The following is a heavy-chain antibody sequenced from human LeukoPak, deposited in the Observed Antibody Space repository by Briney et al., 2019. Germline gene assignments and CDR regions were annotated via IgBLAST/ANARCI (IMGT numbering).Heavy chain of an antibody. CDR2: INPQTGGT. J-gene: IGHJ4*02. D-gene: IGHD6-19*01. V-gene: IGHV1-2*06. Sequence: ASVKVSCKASGYTFTGHYMHWVRQAPGQGLEWMGRINPQTGGTNFAQKFQGRVTMTRDTSISTAYMELSRLRSDDTAVYYCARDKLTYSSGWYGGIGYWGQGTLVTVSS. CDR3: ARDKLTYSSGWYGGIGY. CDR1: GYTFTGHY.